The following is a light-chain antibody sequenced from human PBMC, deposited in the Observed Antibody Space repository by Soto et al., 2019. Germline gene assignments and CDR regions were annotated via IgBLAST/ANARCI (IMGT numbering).Light chain of an antibody. Sequence: QSALTQPPSVSGAPGQRVTISCTGSSSNIGAGYDVHWYQQFPGTAPKLLIYGNSNRPSGVPDRFSGSKSGTSAPLAITGLQAEDEADYYCQSYDSSLSGVFGSGTKVTVL. J-gene: IGLJ1*01. CDR3: QSYDSSLSGV. CDR2: GNS. CDR1: SSNIGAGYD. V-gene: IGLV1-40*01.